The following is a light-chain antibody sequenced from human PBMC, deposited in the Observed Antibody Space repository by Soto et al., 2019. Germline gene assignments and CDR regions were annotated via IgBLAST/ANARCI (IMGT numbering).Light chain of an antibody. CDR3: RQRSNWPLS. J-gene: IGKJ4*01. Sequence: EIVLTQSPATLSLSPGERATLSCRASQSVSSYLAWYQQKPGQAPRLLIYDASNRATGIPARFSSSGSGTDFTLTISSLEPEDFAVYYCRQRSNWPLSFGGGTKVEIK. V-gene: IGKV3-11*01. CDR2: DAS. CDR1: QSVSSY.